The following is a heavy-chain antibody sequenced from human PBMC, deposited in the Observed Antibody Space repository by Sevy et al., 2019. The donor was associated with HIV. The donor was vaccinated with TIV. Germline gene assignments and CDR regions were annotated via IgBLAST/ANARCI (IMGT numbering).Heavy chain of an antibody. V-gene: IGHV4-34*01. Sequence: SETLSLTCAVYGGSFSGYYWSWIRQPPGKGLEWIGEINHSGSTNYNPSLKSRVTISVDTSKNQFSLKLGSVTAAETAVYYCARLHFYDYVWGSYRTGGVVFDYWGQGTLVTVSS. D-gene: IGHD3-16*02. J-gene: IGHJ4*02. CDR2: INHSGST. CDR1: GGSFSGYY. CDR3: ARLHFYDYVWGSYRTGGVVFDY.